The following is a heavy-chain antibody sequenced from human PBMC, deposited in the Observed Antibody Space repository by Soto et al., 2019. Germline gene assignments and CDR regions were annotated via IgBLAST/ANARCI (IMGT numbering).Heavy chain of an antibody. CDR2: ISYDGSNK. V-gene: IGHV3-30*18. CDR1: GFTFSSYG. CDR3: AKEVPTNPLDY. J-gene: IGHJ4*02. Sequence: XESLRLSCAASGFTFSSYGMHGVRQAPGKGLEWVAMISYDGSNKTYAGSVKGRLTISRDNSKSTLYLQMNSLRSDDTALYYCAKEVPTNPLDYWGQGTLVTVP. D-gene: IGHD2-2*01.